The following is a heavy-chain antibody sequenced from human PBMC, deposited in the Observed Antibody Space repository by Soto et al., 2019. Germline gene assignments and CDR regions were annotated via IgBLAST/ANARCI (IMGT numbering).Heavy chain of an antibody. Sequence: QLQLQESGPGLVQPSETLSLTCTVSGDASTSNDYCWGWVRQSPGKGLEWIGNTYTNGINYYNPSLKRRATISIDTSKNQFSLRLTSVTAADTAVYYCTTLGGDGRSGFHAAYNWFDPWGQGTLVTVSS. CDR3: TTLGGDGRSGFHAAYNWFDP. D-gene: IGHD3-22*01. V-gene: IGHV4-39*01. CDR1: GDASTSNDYC. J-gene: IGHJ5*02. CDR2: TYTNGIN.